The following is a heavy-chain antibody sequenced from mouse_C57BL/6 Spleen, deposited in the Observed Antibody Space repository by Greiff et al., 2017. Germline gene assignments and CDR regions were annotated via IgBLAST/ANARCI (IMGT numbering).Heavy chain of an antibody. J-gene: IGHJ3*01. CDR2: ISDGGSYT. V-gene: IGHV5-4*01. CDR1: GFTFISYA. CDR3: ARDDYSNPWFAY. D-gene: IGHD2-5*01. Sequence: EVQVVESGGGLVKPGGSLKLSCAASGFTFISYAMSWVRQTPEKRLEWVATISDGGSYTYYPDNVKGRFTISRDNAKNNLYLQMSHLKSEDTAMYYCARDDYSNPWFAYWGQGTLVTVSA.